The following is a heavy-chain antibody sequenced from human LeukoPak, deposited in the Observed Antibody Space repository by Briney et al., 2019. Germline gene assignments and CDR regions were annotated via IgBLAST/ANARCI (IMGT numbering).Heavy chain of an antibody. J-gene: IGHJ4*02. Sequence: GGSLRLSCAASGFTFSSYSMNWVRQAPGKGLEWVSSISSSSSYIYYADSVKGRFTISRDNAKNSLYLQMNSLRAEDTAVYYCARDTVEAGPFDYWDQGTLVTVSS. V-gene: IGHV3-21*01. CDR2: ISSSSSYI. CDR1: GFTFSSYS. D-gene: IGHD4-23*01. CDR3: ARDTVEAGPFDY.